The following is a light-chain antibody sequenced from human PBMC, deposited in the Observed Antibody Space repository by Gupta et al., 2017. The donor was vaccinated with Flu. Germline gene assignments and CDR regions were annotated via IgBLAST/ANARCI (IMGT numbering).Light chain of an antibody. CDR1: QSVSTY. V-gene: IGKV3-11*01. J-gene: IGKJ2*01. CDR2: DAS. CDR3: QKRSNWPPYT. Sequence: EIELTQSPATLSLSPGERATLSCRASQSVSTYLAWYQKKPGQAPRLLIYDASNRATGSPARCSGSGSGTDFTLTISSLEPEDCAVYYCQKRSNWPPYTFGQGTRLEIK.